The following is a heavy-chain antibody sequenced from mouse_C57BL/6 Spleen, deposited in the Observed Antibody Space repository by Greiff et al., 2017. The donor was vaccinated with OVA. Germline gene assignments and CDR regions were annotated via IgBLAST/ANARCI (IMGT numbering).Heavy chain of an antibody. V-gene: IGHV1-61*01. J-gene: IGHJ4*01. Sequence: VQLQQPGAELVRPGSSVKLSCKASGYTFTSYWMDWVKQRPGQGLEWIGNIYPSDSETHYNQKFKDKATLTVDKSSSTAYMQLSSLTSEDSAVYYCARGGLQAMDYWGQGTSVTVSS. CDR2: IYPSDSET. D-gene: IGHD3-1*01. CDR1: GYTFTSYW. CDR3: ARGGLQAMDY.